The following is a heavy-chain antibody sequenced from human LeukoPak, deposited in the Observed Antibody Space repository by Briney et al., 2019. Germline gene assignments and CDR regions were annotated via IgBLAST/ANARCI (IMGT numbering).Heavy chain of an antibody. Sequence: SQTLSLTCTVSGTSISSGAYSWSWVRQHPGKGLEWIAYVYYSGNTYYNPSLKRRVTISVDTSKNQFSLKLSSVTAADTAVYYCARTITIFGALGYFDYWGQGTLVTVSS. D-gene: IGHD3-3*01. CDR2: VYYSGNT. V-gene: IGHV4-31*03. CDR3: ARTITIFGALGYFDY. J-gene: IGHJ4*02. CDR1: GTSISSGAYS.